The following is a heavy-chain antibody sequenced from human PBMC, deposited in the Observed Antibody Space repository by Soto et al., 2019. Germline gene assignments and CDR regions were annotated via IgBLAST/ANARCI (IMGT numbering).Heavy chain of an antibody. CDR1: GFSFSSSA. CDR2: ISESGDNT. D-gene: IGHD5-18*01. J-gene: IGHJ5*02. Sequence: GWSLRLSCAASGFSFSSSAMSLVRQAPGKGLEWVSAISESGDNTFYADSVKGRFTISRENSNNALYLQMDTLRAEDTALYFCAKGGYNYGLEPWGEGTLVTVSS. CDR3: AKGGYNYGLEP. V-gene: IGHV3-23*01.